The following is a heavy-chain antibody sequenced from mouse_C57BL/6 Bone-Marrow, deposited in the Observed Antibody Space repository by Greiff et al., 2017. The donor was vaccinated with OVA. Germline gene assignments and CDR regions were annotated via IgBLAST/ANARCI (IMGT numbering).Heavy chain of an antibody. CDR2: IYPRSGNT. CDR3: ARRYYGSSAWFAY. J-gene: IGHJ3*01. Sequence: VQLQQSGAELARPGASVKLSCKASGYTFTSYGISWVKQRPGQGLEWIGEIYPRSGNTYYNEKFKGQATLTADKSSSTAYMELRSLTSEDSAVYFCARRYYGSSAWFAYWGQGTLVTVSA. V-gene: IGHV1-81*01. CDR1: GYTFTSYG. D-gene: IGHD1-1*01.